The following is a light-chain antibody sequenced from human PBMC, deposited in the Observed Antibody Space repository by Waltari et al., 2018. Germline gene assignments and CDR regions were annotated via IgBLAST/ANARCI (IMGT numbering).Light chain of an antibody. Sequence: QSALTQPASVSGSPGHAITISCTGTISDVGGYNYVFWYQQHPGKAPKLMIFDVSNRPSGVSNRFSGSKSGNTASLTISGLQAEDEADYYCSSYISSSTLELFGGGTSLTVL. V-gene: IGLV2-14*03. CDR3: SSYISSSTLEL. CDR1: ISDVGGYNY. J-gene: IGLJ2*01. CDR2: DVS.